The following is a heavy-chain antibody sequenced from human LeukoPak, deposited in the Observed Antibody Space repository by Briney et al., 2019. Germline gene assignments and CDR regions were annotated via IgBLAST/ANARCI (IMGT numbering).Heavy chain of an antibody. CDR1: GGSFSSYY. D-gene: IGHD3-10*01. J-gene: IGHJ4*02. CDR2: IYYSGST. Sequence: SETLSLTCTVSGGSFSSYYWTWIRQPPGKGLEWIGYIYYSGSTNYNPSLKSRVTISVDTSKNQFSLKLSSVTAADTAVYYCARDRNFYGSGNFDYWGQGTLVTVSS. V-gene: IGHV4-59*12. CDR3: ARDRNFYGSGNFDY.